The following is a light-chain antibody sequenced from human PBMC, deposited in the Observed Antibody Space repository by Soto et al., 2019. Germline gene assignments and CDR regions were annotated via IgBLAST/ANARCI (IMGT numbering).Light chain of an antibody. Sequence: QSALTQPASVSGSPGQSITISCTGTSSDVGAYTFVSWYQQHPGKVPTLMIFDVSRRPSGVSDRISGSKSGNTASLTISGLQDEDEGDYYCSSYTTSSTHVFGSGTKVTVL. CDR3: SSYTTSSTHV. CDR1: SSDVGAYTF. CDR2: DVS. V-gene: IGLV2-14*03. J-gene: IGLJ1*01.